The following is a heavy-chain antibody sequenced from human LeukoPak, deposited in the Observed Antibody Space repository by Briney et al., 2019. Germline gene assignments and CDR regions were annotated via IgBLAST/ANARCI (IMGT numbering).Heavy chain of an antibody. J-gene: IGHJ6*03. CDR2: IQPDGSEQ. D-gene: IGHD2-15*01. CDR1: GFTFRSKW. V-gene: IGHV3-7*01. CDR3: ARVRLGYCSGGSCSRGGTPMDV. Sequence: GGSLRLSCAASGFTFRSKWMSWVRQAPGKGLEWVGNIQPDGSEQYPVDSVKGRFTISRDNSKNTLYLQMNSLRAEDTALYYCARVRLGYCSGGSCSRGGTPMDVWGKGTTVTISS.